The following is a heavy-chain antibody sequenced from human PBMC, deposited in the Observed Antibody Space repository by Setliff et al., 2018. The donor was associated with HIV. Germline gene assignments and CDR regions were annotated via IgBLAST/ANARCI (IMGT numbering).Heavy chain of an antibody. J-gene: IGHJ3*02. CDR2: VSPYNGNT. V-gene: IGHV1-18*01. CDR3: ARDYHFWSGYYTNDAFDI. D-gene: IGHD3-3*01. CDR1: HYTFTSYG. Sequence: GASVKVSCKASHYTFTSYGISWLRQAPGKGLEWTGWVSPYNGNTNYAQNFQGRVTMTTDPSTSTAYMELRSLRSDDTAVYYCARDYHFWSGYYTNDAFDIWGQGTMVTVS.